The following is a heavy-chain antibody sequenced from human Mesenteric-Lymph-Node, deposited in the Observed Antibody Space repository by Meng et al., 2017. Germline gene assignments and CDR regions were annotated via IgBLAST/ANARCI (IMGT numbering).Heavy chain of an antibody. Sequence: SGPTLVKPTQTLTLTCTFSGFSLNTSGMCVSWVRQPPGKALEWLALIDWDDDKYYSTSLKTRVTISKNTSKNQVVLRMTNMDPVDTATYYCARMSLRGEINSWGQGTLVTVSS. CDR2: IDWDDDK. CDR1: GFSLNTSGMC. D-gene: IGHD3-16*01. V-gene: IGHV2-70*20. J-gene: IGHJ5*02. CDR3: ARMSLRGEINS.